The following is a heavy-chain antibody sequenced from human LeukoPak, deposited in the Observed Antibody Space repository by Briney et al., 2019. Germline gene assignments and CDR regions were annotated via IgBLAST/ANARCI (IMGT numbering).Heavy chain of an antibody. Sequence: GGSLRLSCAASGFTFSSYDMHWVRQATGKGLEWVSAIGTAGDTYYPGSVKGRFTISRENAKNSLYLQMNSLRAGDTAVYYCARGPLYCSGGSCYPHYFDYWGQGTLVTVSS. D-gene: IGHD2-15*01. V-gene: IGHV3-13*01. J-gene: IGHJ4*02. CDR3: ARGPLYCSGGSCYPHYFDY. CDR1: GFTFSSYD. CDR2: IGTAGDT.